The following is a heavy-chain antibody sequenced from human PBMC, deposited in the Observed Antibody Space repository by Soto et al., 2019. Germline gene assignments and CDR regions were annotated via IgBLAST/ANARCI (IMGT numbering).Heavy chain of an antibody. CDR2: IYYSGST. D-gene: IGHD3-22*01. Sequence: QVQLQESGPGLVKPSQTLSLTCTVSGGSISSGGYYWSWIRQHPGKGLEWIGYIYYSGSTYYNPYLKSRVTISVDTSKNQFSLKLSSVTAADTAVYYCARTYYYDSSGYYLFDYWGQGTLVTVSS. CDR1: GGSISSGGYY. CDR3: ARTYYYDSSGYYLFDY. V-gene: IGHV4-31*03. J-gene: IGHJ4*02.